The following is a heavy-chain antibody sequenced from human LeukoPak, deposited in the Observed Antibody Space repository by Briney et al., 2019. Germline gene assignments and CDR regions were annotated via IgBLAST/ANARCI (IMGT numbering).Heavy chain of an antibody. Sequence: SSETLSHTCTVSGYSISNGYYWGWIRQPPGKGLEWIGNIYHSGSTYYNPSLKSRVTISVDTSKNQFSLKLSSVTAADTAVYYCARELLSGDPSIGNWGQGTLVTVSS. CDR1: GYSISNGYY. CDR3: ARELLSGDPSIGN. D-gene: IGHD7-27*01. V-gene: IGHV4-38-2*02. CDR2: IYHSGST. J-gene: IGHJ4*02.